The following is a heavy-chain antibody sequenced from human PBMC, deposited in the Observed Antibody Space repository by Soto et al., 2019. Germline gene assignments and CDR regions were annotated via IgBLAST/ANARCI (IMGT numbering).Heavy chain of an antibody. CDR3: ARDRSGIVATVNYYYYMDV. J-gene: IGHJ6*03. CDR1: GGSISSYY. V-gene: IGHV4-59*01. CDR2: IYYSGST. Sequence: SETLSLTCTVSGGSISSYYWSWIRQPPGKGLEWIGYIYYSGSTNYNPSLKSRVTISVDTSKNQFSLKLSSVTAADTAVYYCARDRSGIVATVNYYYYMDVWGKGTTVTVSS. D-gene: IGHD5-12*01.